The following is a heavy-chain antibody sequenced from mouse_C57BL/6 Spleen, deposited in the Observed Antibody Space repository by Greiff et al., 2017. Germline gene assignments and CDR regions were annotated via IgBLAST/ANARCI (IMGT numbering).Heavy chain of an antibody. Sequence: EVHLVESGGGLVKPGGSLKLSCAASGFTFSDYGMHWVRQAPEKGLEWVAYISSGSSTIYYADTVKGRFTISRDNAKNTLFLQMTSLRSEDTAMYYCAWGSYGPAWFAYWGQGTLVTVSA. V-gene: IGHV5-17*01. CDR3: AWGSYGPAWFAY. J-gene: IGHJ3*01. D-gene: IGHD1-1*02. CDR1: GFTFSDYG. CDR2: ISSGSSTI.